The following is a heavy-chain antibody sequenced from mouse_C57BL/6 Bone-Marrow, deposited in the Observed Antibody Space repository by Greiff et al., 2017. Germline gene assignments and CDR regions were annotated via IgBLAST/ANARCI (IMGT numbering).Heavy chain of an antibody. CDR1: GYAFSSSW. Sequence: QVQLQQSGPELVKPGASVKISCKASGYAFSSSWMNWVKQRPGKGLEGIGRIYPGDGDTNYNGKFKGKATLTADKSSSTAYMQLSSLTSEDSAVYYCARMGFAWFAYWGQGTLVTVSA. J-gene: IGHJ3*01. CDR2: IYPGDGDT. CDR3: ARMGFAWFAY. D-gene: IGHD3-1*01. V-gene: IGHV1-82*01.